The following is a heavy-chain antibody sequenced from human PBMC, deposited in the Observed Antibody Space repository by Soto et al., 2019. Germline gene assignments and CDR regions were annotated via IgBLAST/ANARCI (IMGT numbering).Heavy chain of an antibody. D-gene: IGHD1-26*01. CDR1: GASTSGYF. CDR2: FYGGST. Sequence: SETLSLTCTVSGASTSGYFWAWIRQPPGKGLEWIGYFYGGSTNYNPSLKSRATISMAPSRNHFSLNLMSVTAADTAVYYCAGDSRSAEGWLDPWGQGILVTVSS. V-gene: IGHV4-59*01. CDR3: AGDSRSAEGWLDP. J-gene: IGHJ5*02.